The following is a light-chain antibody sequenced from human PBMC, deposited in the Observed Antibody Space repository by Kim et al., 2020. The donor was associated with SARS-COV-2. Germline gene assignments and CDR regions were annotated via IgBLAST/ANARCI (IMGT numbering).Light chain of an antibody. CDR3: QQYYKYPYT. J-gene: IGKJ2*01. Sequence: DIQMTQSPSTLSASVGDRVTITCRASQTIKGLLAWYQQKPGKAPKLLINDASTLISGVPARFSGSGSETKFTLTITSVQPDDFATYYCQQYYKYPYTLGQGTKRE. CDR2: DAS. CDR1: QTIKGL. V-gene: IGKV1-5*01.